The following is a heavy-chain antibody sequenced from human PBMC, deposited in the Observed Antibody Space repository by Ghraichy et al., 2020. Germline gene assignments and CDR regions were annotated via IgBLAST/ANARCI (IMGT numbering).Heavy chain of an antibody. Sequence: SQTLSLTCGVSGGAVSSRNWWSWVRQSPGKGLEWIGEIYQSGSTNSNPSLKSRVTISMDKPKNQFSLRLNSVTAADTAVYYCARNIIGFDAFDIWGQGTMVTVSS. CDR2: IYQSGST. D-gene: IGHD3-3*02. J-gene: IGHJ3*02. CDR1: GGAVSSRNW. CDR3: ARNIIGFDAFDI. V-gene: IGHV4/OR15-8*02.